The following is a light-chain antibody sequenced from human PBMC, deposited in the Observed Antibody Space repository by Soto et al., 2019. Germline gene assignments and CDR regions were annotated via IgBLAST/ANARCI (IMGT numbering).Light chain of an antibody. CDR1: SSNIGAVYD. V-gene: IGLV1-40*01. Sequence: QSVLTQPPSVSGAPGQRVTISCTGSSSNIGAVYDVYWYQQLPGRAPKVLIYGSTSRPSGVPDRFSGSKSGTSASLAITGLQAEDEADYYCQSYDSSLSGYVVFGGGTQLTVL. CDR2: GST. J-gene: IGLJ2*01. CDR3: QSYDSSLSGYVV.